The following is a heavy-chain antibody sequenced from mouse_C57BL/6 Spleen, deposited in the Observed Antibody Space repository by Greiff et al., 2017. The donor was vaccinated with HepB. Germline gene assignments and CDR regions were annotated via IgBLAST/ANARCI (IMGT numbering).Heavy chain of an antibody. J-gene: IGHJ2*01. CDR1: GFTFSDYG. Sequence: EVKLVESGGGLVKPGGSLKLSCAASGFTFSDYGMHWVRQAPEKGLEWVAYISSGSSTIYYAATVKGRFTISSDNAKNTLFQQMTSLRSEDTAMYYCARSGSSFGYYFDYWGQGTTLTVSS. V-gene: IGHV5-17*01. CDR2: ISSGSSTI. CDR3: ARSGSSFGYYFDY. D-gene: IGHD1-1*01.